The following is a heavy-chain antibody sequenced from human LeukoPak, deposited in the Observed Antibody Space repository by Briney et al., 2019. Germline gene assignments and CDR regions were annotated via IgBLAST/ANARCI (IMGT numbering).Heavy chain of an antibody. V-gene: IGHV3-13*01. CDR2: IATNGVT. J-gene: IGHJ4*02. D-gene: IGHD3-16*01. CDR3: VRGGEPGFDY. Sequence: GGSLRLSCATSGFTFSNLDMHWVRHAAGKGLEWVSGIATNGVTFYAPSVRGRFTMSRDNAQDSSFLQMNSLRAGDTALYYCVRGGEPGFDYWGQGILVTVSS. CDR1: GFTFSNLD.